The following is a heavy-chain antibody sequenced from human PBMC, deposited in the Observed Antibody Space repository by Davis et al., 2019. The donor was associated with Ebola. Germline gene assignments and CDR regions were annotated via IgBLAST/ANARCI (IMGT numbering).Heavy chain of an antibody. Sequence: GESLKISCAASGFTFSSYSMNWVRQAPGKGLEWVSSISSSSSYIYYADSVKGRFTISRDNAKNTLYLQMNSLRAEDTAVYYCARDQAEGGSLDYWGQGTLVTVSS. CDR1: GFTFSSYS. J-gene: IGHJ4*02. CDR2: ISSSSSYI. D-gene: IGHD2-15*01. CDR3: ARDQAEGGSLDY. V-gene: IGHV3-21*01.